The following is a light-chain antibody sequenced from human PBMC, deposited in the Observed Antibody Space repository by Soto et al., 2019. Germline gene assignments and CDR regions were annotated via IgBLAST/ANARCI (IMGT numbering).Light chain of an antibody. V-gene: IGKV3-20*01. J-gene: IGKJ4*01. CDR1: QSVSSSY. Sequence: EIVLTQSPGTLSLSPGERATLSCRASQSVSSSYLAWYQQKPGQAPRLLIDGASSRATGIPDRFSGSGSGTDFTLTLSRLEPEDVSLYYCQQYGSSPPDFGGGTKVEIK. CDR3: QQYGSSPPD. CDR2: GAS.